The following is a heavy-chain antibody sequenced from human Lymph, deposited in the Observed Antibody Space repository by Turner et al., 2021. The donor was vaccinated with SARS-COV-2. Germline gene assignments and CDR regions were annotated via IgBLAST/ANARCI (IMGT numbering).Heavy chain of an antibody. Sequence: EVQLVESGGGLVQPGGSLRRSCAASGFNFSYYWMSWVRQAPGKGLEWVANIKQDGSEKYYVDSVKGRFTISRDNAKNSLFLQMNSLRAEDTAVYYCARMGSSSWYFDYWGQGTLVTVSS. CDR3: ARMGSSSWYFDY. D-gene: IGHD1-26*01. J-gene: IGHJ4*02. V-gene: IGHV3-7*01. CDR2: IKQDGSEK. CDR1: GFNFSYYW.